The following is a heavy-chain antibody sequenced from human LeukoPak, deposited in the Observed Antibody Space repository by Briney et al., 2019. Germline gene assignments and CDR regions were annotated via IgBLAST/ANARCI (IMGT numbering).Heavy chain of an antibody. D-gene: IGHD7-27*01. J-gene: IGHJ4*02. CDR1: GFTFSDHY. Sequence: GGSLRLACAASGFTFSDHYVDWVRQAPGKGLVWVGRSRDKAHGYTTAYAAPVQGRFIVSRDDSENSVYLHMNSLKTEDTAVYYCARRRTGDFFDCWGQGTLVTVSS. CDR3: ARRRTGDFFDC. CDR2: SRDKAHGYTT. V-gene: IGHV3-72*01.